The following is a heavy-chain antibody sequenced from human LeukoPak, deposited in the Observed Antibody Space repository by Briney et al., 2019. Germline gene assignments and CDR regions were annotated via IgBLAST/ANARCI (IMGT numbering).Heavy chain of an antibody. CDR3: ARGHLLYSSSWYRY. Sequence: PSETLSLTCAVYGGSFSGYYWSWIRQPPGKGLEWIGEINHSGSTNYNPSLKSRVTISVDTSKNQFSLKLSSVTAADTAVYYCARGHLLYSSSWYRYWGQGTLVTVSS. CDR2: INHSGST. V-gene: IGHV4-34*01. CDR1: GGSFSGYY. D-gene: IGHD6-13*01. J-gene: IGHJ4*02.